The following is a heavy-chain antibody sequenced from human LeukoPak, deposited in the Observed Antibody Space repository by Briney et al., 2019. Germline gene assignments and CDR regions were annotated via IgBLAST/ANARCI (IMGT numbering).Heavy chain of an antibody. CDR2: ISAYNGDT. CDR3: ARVGSPDSENSGWKLFFDY. V-gene: IGHV1-18*01. Sequence: GASVKVSCKASGYRFSNYGITWVRQAPGQGLECMEWISAYNGDTNYAQNFQGRLTMTTDTSTNTAYMELRSLRSDDTAVYYCARVGSPDSENSGWKLFFDYWGQGTLVTVSS. J-gene: IGHJ4*02. CDR1: GYRFSNYG. D-gene: IGHD6-19*01.